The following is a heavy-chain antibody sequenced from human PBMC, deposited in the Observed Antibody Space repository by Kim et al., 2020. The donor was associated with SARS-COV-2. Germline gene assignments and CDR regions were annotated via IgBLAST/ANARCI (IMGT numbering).Heavy chain of an antibody. CDR2: ISGSGGST. V-gene: IGHV3-23*01. D-gene: IGHD6-19*01. Sequence: GGSLRLSCAASGFTFSSYAMNWVRQAPGKGLEWVSGISGSGGSTFYADSVKGRSTITRDNSKNTLDLQMNSLRDEDTAGYYCAKCFSSGWFYGMDVWGQGTTVTVSS. CDR3: AKCFSSGWFYGMDV. J-gene: IGHJ6*02. CDR1: GFTFSSYA.